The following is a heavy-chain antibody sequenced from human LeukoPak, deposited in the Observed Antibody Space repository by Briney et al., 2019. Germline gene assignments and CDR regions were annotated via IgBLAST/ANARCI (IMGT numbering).Heavy chain of an antibody. V-gene: IGHV3-30*18. D-gene: IGHD4-11*01. J-gene: IGHJ4*02. CDR1: GFTFSTYG. Sequence: GGSLRLSCAASGFTFSTYGMHWVRQAPGKGLEWVAVISYDGSDKYYADSVKGRFTISRDNSKNTLYLQMSSLRAEDTTVYYCAKAVDNNYPHFDYWGQGTLVTVSS. CDR3: AKAVDNNYPHFDY. CDR2: ISYDGSDK.